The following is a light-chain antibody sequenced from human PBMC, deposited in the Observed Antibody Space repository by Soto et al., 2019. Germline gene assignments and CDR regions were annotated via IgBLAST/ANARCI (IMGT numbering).Light chain of an antibody. Sequence: QSALTQPPSASGSPGQSVTISCTGTSSDVGGYNYVSWYQQHPGKAPKVMIYEVSKRPSGVPDRFSGSKSGNTASLTVSGLQVEDEADYYCCSYAGSNNVIFGGGTQLTVL. V-gene: IGLV2-8*01. CDR2: EVS. J-gene: IGLJ2*01. CDR3: CSYAGSNNVI. CDR1: SSDVGGYNY.